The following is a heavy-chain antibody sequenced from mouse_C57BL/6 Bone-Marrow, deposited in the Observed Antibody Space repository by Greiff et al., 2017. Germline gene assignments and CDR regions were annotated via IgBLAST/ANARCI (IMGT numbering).Heavy chain of an antibody. Sequence: VKLKQPGAELVRPGSSVKLSCKASGYTFTSYWMHWVKQRPIQGLEWIGNIDPSDSETHYNQKFKDKATLTVDKSSSTAYMQLSSLTSEDSAVYYCARNYYNYLYAMDYWGQGTSVTVSS. V-gene: IGHV1-52*01. D-gene: IGHD2-12*01. CDR2: IDPSDSET. J-gene: IGHJ4*01. CDR3: ARNYYNYLYAMDY. CDR1: GYTFTSYW.